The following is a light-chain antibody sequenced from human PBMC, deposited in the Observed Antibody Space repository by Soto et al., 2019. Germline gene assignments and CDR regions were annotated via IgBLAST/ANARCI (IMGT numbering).Light chain of an antibody. J-gene: IGLJ2*01. CDR3: QTWATGIVL. Sequence: QSVLTQSPSASASLGASVKLTCTLSSGHSSYAIAWHQQQPEKGPRYLMKVNSDGSHNKGDGIPDRFSGSSSGAERYLTISSLQSEDEADYYCQTWATGIVLFGGGTKVTVL. V-gene: IGLV4-69*01. CDR2: VNSDGSH. CDR1: SGHSSYA.